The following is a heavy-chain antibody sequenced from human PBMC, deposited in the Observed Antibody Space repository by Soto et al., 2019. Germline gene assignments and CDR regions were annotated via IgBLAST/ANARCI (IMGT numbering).Heavy chain of an antibody. Sequence: ASVKVSCKASGGTFSSYAISWVRQAPGQGLEWMGGIIPIFGTANYAQKFQGRVTITADESTSTAYMELSSLRSEDTAVYYCARVLIAVAGSYYYYYGMDVWGQGTTVTVS. V-gene: IGHV1-69*13. D-gene: IGHD6-19*01. CDR2: IIPIFGTA. CDR3: ARVLIAVAGSYYYYYGMDV. CDR1: GGTFSSYA. J-gene: IGHJ6*02.